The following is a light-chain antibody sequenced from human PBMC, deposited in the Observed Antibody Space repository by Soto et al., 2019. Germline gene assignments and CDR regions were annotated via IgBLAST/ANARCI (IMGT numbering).Light chain of an antibody. J-gene: IGLJ1*01. CDR1: SSDVGSYNR. V-gene: IGLV2-18*01. Sequence: QSALTQPPSVSGSPGQSVTISCTGTSSDVGSYNRVSWYQQPPGTAPKLLIYSNNQRPSGVPDRFSGSKSGTSASLAISGLQSEDEADYYCAGWDDSLNGYVFGTGTQLTVL. CDR3: AGWDDSLNGYV. CDR2: SNN.